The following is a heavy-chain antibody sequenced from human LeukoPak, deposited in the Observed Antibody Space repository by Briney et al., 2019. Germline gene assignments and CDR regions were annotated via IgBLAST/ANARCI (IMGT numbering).Heavy chain of an antibody. D-gene: IGHD3-22*01. CDR3: AKGVVTYYYDSSGYYFFDY. V-gene: IGHV3-23*01. J-gene: IGHJ4*02. CDR2: SSSGSTI. Sequence: SSSGSTIYYADSVKGRFTISRDNSKNTLYLQMNSLRAEDTAVYYCAKGVVTYYYDSSGYYFFDYWGQGTLVTVSS.